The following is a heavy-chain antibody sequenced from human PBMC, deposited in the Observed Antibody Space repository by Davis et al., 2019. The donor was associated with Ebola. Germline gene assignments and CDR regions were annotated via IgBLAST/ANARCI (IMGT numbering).Heavy chain of an antibody. D-gene: IGHD6-19*01. Sequence: AASVKVSCKASGYTFTGYYMHWVRQAPGQGLEWMGWINPNSGGTNYAQKFQGWVTMTRDTSISTAYMELSRLRSDDTAVCYCARAVSSGWYERFDYWGQGTLVTVSS. CDR1: GYTFTGYY. CDR2: INPNSGGT. J-gene: IGHJ4*02. CDR3: ARAVSSGWYERFDY. V-gene: IGHV1-2*04.